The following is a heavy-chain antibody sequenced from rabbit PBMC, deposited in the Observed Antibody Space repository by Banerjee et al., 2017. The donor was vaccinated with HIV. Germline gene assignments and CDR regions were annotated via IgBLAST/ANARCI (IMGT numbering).Heavy chain of an antibody. D-gene: IGHD2-1*01. Sequence: QSLEESGGDLVKPGASLTLTCTASGFSFTINYYMCWVRQAPGKGLEWIACIYAGSSGSTYYASWAKGRFTISKTSSTTVTLQMTSLTAADTATYFCARGSDDYTPPYFNLWGPGTLVTVS. CDR1: GFSFTINYY. CDR2: IYAGSSGST. J-gene: IGHJ4*01. V-gene: IGHV1S40*01. CDR3: ARGSDDYTPPYFNL.